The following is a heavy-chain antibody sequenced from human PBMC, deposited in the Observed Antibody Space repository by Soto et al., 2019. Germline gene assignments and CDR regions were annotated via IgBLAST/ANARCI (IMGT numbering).Heavy chain of an antibody. CDR1: GGSISTSNW. V-gene: IGHV4-4*02. CDR2: IYHSGST. Sequence: QVQLQESGPGLVKPSGTLSLTCAVSGGSISTSNWWSWVRQPPGKGLEWIGEIYHSGSTNYNPSPKRRVSKAVDKSNDQSSRKLSSGTAAATAVNYCARAKVLSGYYGMGVWGQGTTVTVSS. J-gene: IGHJ6*02. CDR3: ARAKVLSGYYGMGV.